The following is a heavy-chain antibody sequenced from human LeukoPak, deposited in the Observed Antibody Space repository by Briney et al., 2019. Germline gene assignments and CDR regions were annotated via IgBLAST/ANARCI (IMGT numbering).Heavy chain of an antibody. Sequence: GGSLRLSCAASRFTFSTYWMSWVRQAPGKGLEWVANIKQDGSEKCYVDSVKGRFTISRDNAKNSLYLQMNSLRAEDTAVYYCARDGVYRSSAPDYWGQGTLVTVSS. J-gene: IGHJ4*02. CDR1: RFTFSTYW. V-gene: IGHV3-7*01. CDR3: ARDGVYRSSAPDY. D-gene: IGHD2-8*01. CDR2: IKQDGSEK.